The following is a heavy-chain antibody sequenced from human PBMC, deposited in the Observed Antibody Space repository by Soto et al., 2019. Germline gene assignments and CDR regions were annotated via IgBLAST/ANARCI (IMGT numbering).Heavy chain of an antibody. J-gene: IGHJ6*02. CDR3: AILAAGTRYYYYGMDV. V-gene: IGHV1-69*13. CDR2: IIPIFGTA. CDR1: GGTFSSYS. Sequence: SVKVSCKASGGTFSSYSISWVRQAPGQGLEWMGGIIPIFGTANYAQKFQGRVTITADESTSTAYMELSSLRSEDTAVYYCAILAAGTRYYYYGMDVWGQGTTVTVSS. D-gene: IGHD6-13*01.